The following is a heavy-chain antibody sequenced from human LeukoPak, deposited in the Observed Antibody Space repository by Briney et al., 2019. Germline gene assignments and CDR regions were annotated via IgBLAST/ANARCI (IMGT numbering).Heavy chain of an antibody. CDR1: GGSISSSSYY. Sequence: SETLSLTCTVAGGSISSSSYYWGWIRQPPGKGLEVIGSIYYSGSTYYNPSLKSRVTISVDTSKNQFSLKLSSVTAADTAVYYCAGLRQLWAPYLDYWGQGTLVTVSS. D-gene: IGHD5-18*01. CDR2: IYYSGST. V-gene: IGHV4-39*01. CDR3: AGLRQLWAPYLDY. J-gene: IGHJ4*02.